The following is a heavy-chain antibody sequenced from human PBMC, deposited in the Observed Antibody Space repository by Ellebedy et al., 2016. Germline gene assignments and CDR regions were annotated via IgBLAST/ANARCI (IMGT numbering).Heavy chain of an antibody. V-gene: IGHV3-30*02. CDR3: AGYSSGRYSGHFDY. D-gene: IGHD1-26*01. CDR2: IWSDGSNT. Sequence: GGSLRLXXAASGFSFSSHAMHWVRQAPGKGLEWVASIWSDGSNTYYPDSVKGRFTISRDNSKNTLYLQMNSLRAEDTAVYYCAGYSSGRYSGHFDYWGQGTLVTVSS. CDR1: GFSFSSHA. J-gene: IGHJ4*02.